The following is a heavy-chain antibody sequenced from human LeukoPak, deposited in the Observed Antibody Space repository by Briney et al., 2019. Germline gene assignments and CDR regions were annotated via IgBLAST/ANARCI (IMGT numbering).Heavy chain of an antibody. CDR3: AKDLKMATRVAYFDY. D-gene: IGHD5-24*01. CDR2: ISGSGGST. CDR1: GFTFSSYA. V-gene: IGHV3-23*01. J-gene: IGHJ4*02. Sequence: GGSLRLSCAASGFTFSSYAMSWVRQAPGKGLEWVSAISGSGGSTYYADSVKGRFTISRDNSKNTLYLQMNSLRAEDTAVYYCAKDLKMATRVAYFDYWGQGTLVTVSS.